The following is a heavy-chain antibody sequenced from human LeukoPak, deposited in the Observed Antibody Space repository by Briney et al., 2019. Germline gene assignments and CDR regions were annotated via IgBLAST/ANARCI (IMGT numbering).Heavy chain of an antibody. D-gene: IGHD3-10*01. CDR3: ARSDGDNWFDP. CDR2: IYYSGST. J-gene: IGHJ5*02. Sequence: SETLSLTCTVSGGSISSFYWNWIRQPPGKGLEWIGYIYYSGSTDYNPSLKSRVTISVDTSKNQFSLKLSSVTAADTAVYYCARSDGDNWFDPWGQGTLVTVSS. CDR1: GGSISSFY. V-gene: IGHV4-59*08.